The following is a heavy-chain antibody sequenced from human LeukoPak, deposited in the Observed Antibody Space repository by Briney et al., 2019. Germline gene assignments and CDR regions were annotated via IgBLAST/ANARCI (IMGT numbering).Heavy chain of an antibody. Sequence: SETLSLTCAVYGGSFSGYYWSWIRQPPGKGLEWIGNIYYTGSTYHNPSFESRVTMSVDTSNNQFSLRLSSVTAADTAVYYCARSSYYYAVDVWGQGTTVTVSS. CDR2: IYYTGST. CDR3: ARSSYYYAVDV. D-gene: IGHD6-13*01. CDR1: GGSFSGYY. J-gene: IGHJ6*02. V-gene: IGHV4-34*01.